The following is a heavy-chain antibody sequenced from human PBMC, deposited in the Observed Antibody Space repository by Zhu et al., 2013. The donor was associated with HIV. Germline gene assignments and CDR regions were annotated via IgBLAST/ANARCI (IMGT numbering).Heavy chain of an antibody. Sequence: QVQLQESGPGLVKPSETLSLTCTVSGYSISSGYYWGWIRQPPGKGLEWIGSIYHSGSTYYNPSLKSRVTISVDTSKNQFSLKLSSVTAADTAVYYCARADIDMGHWFDPWGQGTLVTVSS. J-gene: IGHJ5*02. D-gene: IGHD5-12*01. CDR3: ARADIDMGHWFDP. V-gene: IGHV4-38-2*02. CDR1: GYSISSGYY. CDR2: IYHSGST.